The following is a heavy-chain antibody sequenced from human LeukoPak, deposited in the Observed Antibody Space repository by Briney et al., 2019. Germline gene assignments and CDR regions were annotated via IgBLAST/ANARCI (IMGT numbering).Heavy chain of an antibody. Sequence: GGSLRLSCAASGFTFSDYYMSWIRQAPGKGLEWVSYISSSGSTIYYADSVKGRFTISRDNAKNSLYLQMNSLRAEDTAVYYCARERQWLGGNYNWFDPWGQGTLVTVSS. CDR1: GFTFSDYY. D-gene: IGHD6-19*01. CDR2: ISSSGSTI. CDR3: ARERQWLGGNYNWFDP. J-gene: IGHJ5*02. V-gene: IGHV3-11*01.